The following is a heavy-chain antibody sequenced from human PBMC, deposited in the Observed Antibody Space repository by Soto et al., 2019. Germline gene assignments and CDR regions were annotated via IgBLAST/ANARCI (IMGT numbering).Heavy chain of an antibody. CDR1: GGSICSSNYY. Sequence: SETLSLTCSVSGGSICSSNYYWAWIRQPPGKGLEWIGTIYYDGTTYYNPSLKSRVTISADTSKNQFSLKLSSVTAAHTAVYYCARIIGYCTRTSCYSNYFDYWGQGTLVTVSS. V-gene: IGHV4-39*01. D-gene: IGHD2-2*01. CDR2: IYYDGTT. J-gene: IGHJ4*02. CDR3: ARIIGYCTRTSCYSNYFDY.